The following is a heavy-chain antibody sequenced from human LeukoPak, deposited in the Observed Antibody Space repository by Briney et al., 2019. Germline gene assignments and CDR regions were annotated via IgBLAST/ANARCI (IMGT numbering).Heavy chain of an antibody. J-gene: IGHJ4*02. CDR1: GFTFSSYA. CDR2: ISYDGSNK. Sequence: GRSLRLSCAASGFTFSSYAMHWVRQAPGKGLEWVAVISYDGSNKYYADSVKGRFTISRDNSKNTLYLQMNSLRAEDTAVYYCASARTGYYDSRGHYWGQGTLVTVSS. CDR3: ASARTGYYDSRGHY. V-gene: IGHV3-30*04. D-gene: IGHD3-22*01.